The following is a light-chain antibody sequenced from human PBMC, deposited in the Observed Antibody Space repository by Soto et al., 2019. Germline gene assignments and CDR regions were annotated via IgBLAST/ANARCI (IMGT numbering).Light chain of an antibody. Sequence: QSVLTQAPSASGAPGQSVPISCTGNNSDGGGYNYVSWYQQHPGKAPKLMIYEVSKRPSGVPDRFSGSKSGNTASLTVSGLQAEDEADYYCSSYAGSNNYVFGTGTKVTVL. CDR3: SSYAGSNNYV. J-gene: IGLJ1*01. CDR1: NSDGGGYNY. CDR2: EVS. V-gene: IGLV2-8*01.